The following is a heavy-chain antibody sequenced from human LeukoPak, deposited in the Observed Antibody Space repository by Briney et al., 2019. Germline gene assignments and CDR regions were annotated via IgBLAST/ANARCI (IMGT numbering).Heavy chain of an antibody. Sequence: NPSETLSLTCTVSGGSVSSGSYYWSWIRQPPGKGLEWIGYIYYSGSTNYNPSLKSRVTISVDTSKNQFSLKLSSVTAADTAVYYCARDQLTFALGANRHNCTNGVCYGYYYYGMDVWGQGTTVTVSS. CDR3: ARDQLTFALGANRHNCTNGVCYGYYYYGMDV. CDR1: GGSVSSGSYY. J-gene: IGHJ6*02. V-gene: IGHV4-61*01. CDR2: IYYSGST. D-gene: IGHD2-8*01.